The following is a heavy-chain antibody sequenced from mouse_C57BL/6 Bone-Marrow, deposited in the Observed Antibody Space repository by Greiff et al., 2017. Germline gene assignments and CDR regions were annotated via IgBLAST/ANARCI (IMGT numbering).Heavy chain of an antibody. J-gene: IGHJ1*01. CDR1: GYTFTSYW. Sequence: QVQLKQPGAELVKPGASVKMSCKASGYTFTSYWITWVKQRPGQGLEWIGDIYPGSGSTNYNEKFKSKATLTVDTSSSTAYMQLSSLTSEDSAVYYCARGAYYYGSSYDWYFDVWGAGTTVTVSS. CDR2: IYPGSGST. CDR3: ARGAYYYGSSYDWYFDV. V-gene: IGHV1-55*01. D-gene: IGHD1-1*01.